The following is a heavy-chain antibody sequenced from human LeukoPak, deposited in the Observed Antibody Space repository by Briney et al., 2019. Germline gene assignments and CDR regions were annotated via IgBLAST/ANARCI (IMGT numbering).Heavy chain of an antibody. Sequence: PSETLSLTCTVSGGSISSYYWSWIRQPPGKGLEWIGYIYYSGSTNYNPSLKSRVTISVDTSKNQFSLKLSSVTAADTAVYYCARVSIVGATRPVDNRFDPWGQGTLVTVSS. D-gene: IGHD1-26*01. CDR3: ARVSIVGATRPVDNRFDP. J-gene: IGHJ5*02. CDR1: GGSISSYY. CDR2: IYYSGST. V-gene: IGHV4-59*01.